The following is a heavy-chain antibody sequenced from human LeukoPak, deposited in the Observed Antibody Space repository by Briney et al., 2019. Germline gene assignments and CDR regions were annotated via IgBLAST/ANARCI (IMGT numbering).Heavy chain of an antibody. J-gene: IGHJ4*02. Sequence: ASVKVSCKASGYTFTSYGINWVRQAPGQGLEWMGWISAYNGGTKYAQKVQGRVTMTTDTSTSTAYMELRSLRSDDTAVYYCARDTSAWSSGWYVLHYWGQGTLVTVSS. CDR1: GYTFTSYG. CDR2: ISAYNGGT. V-gene: IGHV1-18*01. D-gene: IGHD6-19*01. CDR3: ARDTSAWSSGWYVLHY.